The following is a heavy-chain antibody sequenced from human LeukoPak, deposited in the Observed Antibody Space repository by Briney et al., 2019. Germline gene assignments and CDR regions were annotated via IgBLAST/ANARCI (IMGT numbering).Heavy chain of an antibody. CDR2: ISSSGRTI. CDR3: ARFRSVLWDFDY. Sequence: GGSLRLSCAASGFNFSNYSMNWVRQAPGKGLEWVSYISSSGRTIHHADSVKGRFTISRDNAKNSLYLQMNSLRDEDTAVYYRARFRSVLWDFDYWGQGALVTVSS. J-gene: IGHJ4*02. V-gene: IGHV3-48*02. CDR1: GFNFSNYS. D-gene: IGHD4/OR15-4a*01.